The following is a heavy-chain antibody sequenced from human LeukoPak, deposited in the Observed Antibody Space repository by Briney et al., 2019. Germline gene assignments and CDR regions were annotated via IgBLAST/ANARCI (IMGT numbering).Heavy chain of an antibody. V-gene: IGHV3-30*04. CDR2: ISYDGSNK. CDR1: GFTFSSYA. CDR3: ARESYSSGWYGAGQGYFDY. D-gene: IGHD6-19*01. Sequence: GGSLRLSCAASGFTFSSYAMHWVRQAPGKGLEWVAVISYDGSNKYYADSVKGRFTISRDNSKNTLYLQMNRLRAEDTAMYYCARESYSSGWYGAGQGYFDYWGQGTLVTVSS. J-gene: IGHJ4*02.